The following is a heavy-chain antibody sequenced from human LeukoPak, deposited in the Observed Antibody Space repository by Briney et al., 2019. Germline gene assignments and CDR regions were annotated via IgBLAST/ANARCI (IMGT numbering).Heavy chain of an antibody. CDR3: ARDLTYCGGDCYPDAFDI. CDR2: ISSSSSYI. CDR1: GFTFSSYS. Sequence: GSPRLSCAASGFTFSSYSMNWVRQAPGKGLEWVSSISSSSSYIYYADSVKGRFTISRDNAKNSLYLQMNSLRAEDTAVYYCARDLTYCGGDCYPDAFDIWGQGTMVTVSS. V-gene: IGHV3-21*01. J-gene: IGHJ3*02. D-gene: IGHD2-21*01.